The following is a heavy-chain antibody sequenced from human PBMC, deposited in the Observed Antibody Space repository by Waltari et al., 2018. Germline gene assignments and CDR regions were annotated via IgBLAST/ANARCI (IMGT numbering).Heavy chain of an antibody. V-gene: IGHV3-20*02. J-gene: IGHJ4*02. Sequence: EVLLVESGGAVVRPGGSLRLSVAASGFTFDDYGMVWVRQAPGKGLEWVSGISWNGASTDYADSVKGRFTISRDKAKNSLYLQMNSLIAEDTALYHCARDKWGPDYWGQGTLVTVSS. D-gene: IGHD7-27*01. CDR1: GFTFDDYG. CDR2: ISWNGAST. CDR3: ARDKWGPDY.